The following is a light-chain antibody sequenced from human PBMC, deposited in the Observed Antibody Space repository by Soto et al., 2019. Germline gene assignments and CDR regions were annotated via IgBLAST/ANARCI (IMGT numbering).Light chain of an antibody. V-gene: IGLV2-14*01. CDR2: EVT. CDR1: ISDLGGYNY. Sequence: QSALTQPASVSGSLGQSITISCTGTISDLGGYNYVSWYQQHPGKAPRLVLYEVTNRPSGVSNRFSGSKSGNTASLTISGLQADDEADYYCNSFTDSSLYVFGTGTKLTVL. CDR3: NSFTDSSLYV. J-gene: IGLJ1*01.